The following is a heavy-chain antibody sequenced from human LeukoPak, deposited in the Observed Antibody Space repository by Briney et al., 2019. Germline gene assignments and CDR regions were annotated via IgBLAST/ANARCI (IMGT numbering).Heavy chain of an antibody. D-gene: IGHD3-10*01. CDR2: IKTKTDGGTT. CDR3: TTLYGSGNYY. Sequence: PGGSLRLSGVGSGFTFSNAWMSWVRQAPGKGLEWVGQIKTKTDGGTTDSAATVKGRFTISRDDSKNTLYLQMNSLKTEDTAMYYCTTLYGSGNYYWGQGTLVTVSS. CDR1: GFTFSNAW. J-gene: IGHJ4*02. V-gene: IGHV3-15*01.